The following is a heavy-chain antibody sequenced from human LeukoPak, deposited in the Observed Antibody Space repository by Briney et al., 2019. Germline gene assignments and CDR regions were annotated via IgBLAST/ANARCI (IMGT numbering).Heavy chain of an antibody. CDR3: AKDTYYYDSSGYNRDAFDI. Sequence: PGGSLRLSCAASGFTFSSYAMSWVRQAPGKGLEWVSAISGSGGSTYYADSVKGRFTISRDNSKNTLYLQMNSLRAEDTAVYYCAKDTYYYDSSGYNRDAFDIWGQGTMVTVSS. J-gene: IGHJ3*02. D-gene: IGHD3-22*01. CDR1: GFTFSSYA. V-gene: IGHV3-23*01. CDR2: ISGSGGST.